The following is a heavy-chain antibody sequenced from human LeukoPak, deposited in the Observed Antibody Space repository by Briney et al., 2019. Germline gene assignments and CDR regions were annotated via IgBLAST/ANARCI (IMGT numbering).Heavy chain of an antibody. D-gene: IGHD3-22*01. CDR2: ISTSGGSS. CDR1: GFTFSSYA. CDR3: AIMHPYYDGSGYWVQ. Sequence: GESLRLSCAASGFTFSSYAMSWVRQAPGKGLEWVSGISTSGGSSSYADSVKGRFTNSRDNPRNTLYMQMNSLRAEDTALYYCAIMHPYYDGSGYWVQWGQGTLVTVSS. J-gene: IGHJ4*02. V-gene: IGHV3-23*01.